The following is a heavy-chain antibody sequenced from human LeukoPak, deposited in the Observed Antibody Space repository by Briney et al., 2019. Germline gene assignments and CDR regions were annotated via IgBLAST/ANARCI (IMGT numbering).Heavy chain of an antibody. CDR2: IYYSGST. V-gene: IGHV4-59*01. J-gene: IGHJ6*02. Sequence: SETLSLTCTVSGGSISSYYWSWIRQPPGKGLEWIGYIYYSGSTNYNPSLKSRVTISVDTSKNQFSLKLCSVTAADTAVYYCARDPGVVPAAMGMDVWGQGTTVTVSS. CDR1: GGSISSYY. D-gene: IGHD2-2*01. CDR3: ARDPGVVPAAMGMDV.